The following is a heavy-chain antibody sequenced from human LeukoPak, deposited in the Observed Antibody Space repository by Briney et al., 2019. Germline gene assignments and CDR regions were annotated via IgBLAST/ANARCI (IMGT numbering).Heavy chain of an antibody. CDR3: AREAMAIAAAGNYYYYGMDV. CDR1: GYTFTGYY. J-gene: IGHJ6*02. CDR2: INPNSGGT. Sequence: ASVKASCKASGYTFTGYYMHWVRQAPGQGLEWMGWINPNSGGTNYAQKFQGRVTMTRDTSISTAYMELSRLRSDDTAVYYCAREAMAIAAAGNYYYYGMDVWGQGTTVTVSS. D-gene: IGHD6-13*01. V-gene: IGHV1-2*02.